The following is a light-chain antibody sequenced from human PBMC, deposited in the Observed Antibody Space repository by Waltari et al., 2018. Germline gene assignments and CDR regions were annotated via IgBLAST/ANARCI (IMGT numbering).Light chain of an antibody. Sequence: QSALTQPASVSGSPGQSITISCTGHSSEVGAYNYASWYQQHPGKAPKLMIYEVNNRPSGVSHRFSGSKSGNTASLTISGLQAEDEADYFCNSYTSSTTQVFGTGTKVTVL. CDR3: NSYTSSTTQV. V-gene: IGLV2-14*01. J-gene: IGLJ1*01. CDR1: SSEVGAYNY. CDR2: EVN.